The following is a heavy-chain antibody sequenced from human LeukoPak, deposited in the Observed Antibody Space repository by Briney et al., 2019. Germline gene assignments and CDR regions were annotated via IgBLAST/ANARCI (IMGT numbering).Heavy chain of an antibody. CDR1: GGTFSSYA. D-gene: IGHD6-13*01. V-gene: IGHV1-69*13. J-gene: IGHJ5*02. Sequence: SVKVSCKASGGTFSSYAISWVRQAPGQGLEWMGGIIPIFGTANYAQKFQGRVTITADESTSTAYMELSSLRSEDTAVYYCARDHHIAAASAWFDPWGQGTLVTVSS. CDR3: ARDHHIAAASAWFDP. CDR2: IIPIFGTA.